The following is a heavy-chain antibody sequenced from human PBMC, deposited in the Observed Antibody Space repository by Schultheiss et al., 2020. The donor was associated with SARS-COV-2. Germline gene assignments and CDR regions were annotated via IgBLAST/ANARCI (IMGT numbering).Heavy chain of an antibody. CDR1: GFTFDDNA. CDR2: IYSGGST. Sequence: GGSLRLSCAASGFTFDDNAMHWVRQAPGKGLEWVSVIYSGGSTYYADSVKGRFTISRDNSKNTLYLQMNSLRAEDTAVYYCARDVAAAFDYWGQGTLVTVSS. J-gene: IGHJ4*02. D-gene: IGHD6-13*01. CDR3: ARDVAAAFDY. V-gene: IGHV3-66*01.